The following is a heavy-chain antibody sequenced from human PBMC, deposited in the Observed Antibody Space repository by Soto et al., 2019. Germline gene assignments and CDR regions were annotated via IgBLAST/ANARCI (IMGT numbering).Heavy chain of an antibody. CDR1: GFTFSSSA. CDR3: ARLTAS. Sequence: GGSLRLSCAASGFTFSSSAMSWVRQAPGKGLEWVSTTGPSGMYYTDSVKGRFTISRDNSKNTLFLQMNSLRVEDTAIYYCARLTASWGQGALVTVSS. V-gene: IGHV3-23*01. J-gene: IGHJ5*02. CDR2: TGPSGM.